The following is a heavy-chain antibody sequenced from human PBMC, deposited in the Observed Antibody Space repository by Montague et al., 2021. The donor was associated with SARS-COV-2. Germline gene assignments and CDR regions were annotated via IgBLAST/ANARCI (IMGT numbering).Heavy chain of an antibody. J-gene: IGHJ4*02. CDR2: INHRGTS. Sequence: SETLSLTCAVDGGSFSDYYWGWIRQPPGKGLEWIGEINHRGTSNYNPSLKSRVTISVDTSKNQFSLYLSSVTAADTAVYYCAIGRQHFNMIVVVMTGGEYYFDYWGQGTLVTVSS. CDR1: GGSFSDYY. CDR3: AIGRQHFNMIVVVMTGGEYYFDY. V-gene: IGHV4-34*01. D-gene: IGHD3-22*01.